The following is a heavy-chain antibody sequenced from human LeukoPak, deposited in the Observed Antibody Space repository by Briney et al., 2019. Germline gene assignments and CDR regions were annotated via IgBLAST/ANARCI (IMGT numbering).Heavy chain of an antibody. Sequence: KPSETLSLTCTVSGASITSSNYYWLWLRQPPGKGLEWIGSIYYTGTTYYNLSLKSRVTISVDTSKYQCSLRLSSVTAADTAVYYCAKDVRTEAADLEYWGQGIQVTVSS. CDR3: AKDVRTEAADLEY. CDR2: IYYTGTT. J-gene: IGHJ4*02. D-gene: IGHD6-13*01. CDR1: GASITSSNYY. V-gene: IGHV4-39*07.